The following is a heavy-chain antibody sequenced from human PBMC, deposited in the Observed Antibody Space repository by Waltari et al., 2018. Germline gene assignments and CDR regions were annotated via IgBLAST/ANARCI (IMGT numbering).Heavy chain of an antibody. CDR2: IYNSEYT. Sequence: QVQLQESGPGLVKPSETLSLTCTVSGDSVSNYYWSWIRQPPGKGLEWIGYIYNSEYTNYNPSLKIRVTISADTSKNQFSLKLRFVTAADTAVYYCARHSPSDDWGQGTLVTISS. J-gene: IGHJ4*02. CDR1: GDSVSNYY. CDR3: ARHSPSDD. V-gene: IGHV4-59*08.